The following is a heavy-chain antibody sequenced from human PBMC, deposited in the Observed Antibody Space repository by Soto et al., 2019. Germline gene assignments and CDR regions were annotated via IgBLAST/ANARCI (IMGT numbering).Heavy chain of an antibody. CDR2: IYYSGST. Sequence: PSETLSLTRTVSGGSISSGDYYWSWIRQPPGKGLEWIGYIYYSGSTYYNPSLKSRVTISVDTSKNQFSLKLSSVTAADTAVYYCARDLVGAPGYYGMDVWGQGTTVTVSS. CDR1: GGSISSGDYY. J-gene: IGHJ6*02. CDR3: ARDLVGAPGYYGMDV. V-gene: IGHV4-30-4*01. D-gene: IGHD1-26*01.